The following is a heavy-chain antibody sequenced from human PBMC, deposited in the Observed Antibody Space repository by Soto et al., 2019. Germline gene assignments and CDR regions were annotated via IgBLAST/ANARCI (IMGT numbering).Heavy chain of an antibody. V-gene: IGHV3-21*01. CDR2: ISSNSAYI. Sequence: LRLSCAASGFTFRSFIMNWVRQAPGKGLEWVSTISSNSAYIYYTDALRGRFTISRDNAKNSLHLQMNSLRAEDTAVYYCTRDASRDSSARGWFDPWGPGTLVTVSS. CDR3: TRDASRDSSARGWFDP. J-gene: IGHJ5*02. CDR1: GFTFRSFI. D-gene: IGHD6-13*01.